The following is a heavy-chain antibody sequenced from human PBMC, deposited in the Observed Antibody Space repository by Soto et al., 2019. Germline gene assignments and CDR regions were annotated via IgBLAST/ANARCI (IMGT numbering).Heavy chain of an antibody. CDR3: VASIAASGLNWLDY. CDR1: GGSISEKY. D-gene: IGHD6-13*01. V-gene: IGHV4-4*07. CDR2: IFANGHT. J-gene: IGHJ5*01. Sequence: SETLSLTCIVSGGSISEKYWNWVRQPPGKGLEWIGLIFANGHTDYNPSLKSRVTMSVDASKNQFSLRLTSMTDADTAVYYCVASIAASGLNWLDYWGRGTLVTVSS.